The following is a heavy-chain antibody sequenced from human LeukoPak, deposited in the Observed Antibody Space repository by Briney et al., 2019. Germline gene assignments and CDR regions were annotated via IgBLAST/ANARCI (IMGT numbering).Heavy chain of an antibody. D-gene: IGHD2-8*01. V-gene: IGHV4-30-2*01. CDR3: ARGDSQNRLGVLMVVAASSLDAFDI. CDR1: GGSISSGGYY. J-gene: IGHJ3*02. Sequence: SETLSLTCTVSGGSISSGGYYWSWIRQPPGKGLEWIGYIYHSGSTYYNPSLKSRVTISVDRSKNQFSLKLSSVTAADTAVYYCARGDSQNRLGVLMVVAASSLDAFDIWGQGTMVTVSS. CDR2: IYHSGST.